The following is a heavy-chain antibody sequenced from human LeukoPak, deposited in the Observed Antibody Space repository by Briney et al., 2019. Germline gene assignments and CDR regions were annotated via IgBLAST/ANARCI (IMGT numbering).Heavy chain of an antibody. V-gene: IGHV3-23*01. Sequence: PGGSLRLSCAASGFTFSSYAMSWVRQAPXXXXXXXXAIXGXGGSTYYADSVKGRFTISRDNSKNTLYLQMNSLRAEDTAVYYCAKDGYCSSTSCYYYYGMDVWGQGTTVTVSS. CDR2: IXGXGGST. CDR1: GFTFSSYA. D-gene: IGHD2-2*01. J-gene: IGHJ6*02. CDR3: AKDGYCSSTSCYYYYGMDV.